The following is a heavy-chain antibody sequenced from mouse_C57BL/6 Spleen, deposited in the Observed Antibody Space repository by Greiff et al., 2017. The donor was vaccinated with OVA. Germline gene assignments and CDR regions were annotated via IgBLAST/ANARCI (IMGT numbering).Heavy chain of an antibody. Sequence: DVMLVESGGGLVKPGGSLKLSCAASGFTFSSYTMSWVRQTPEKRLEWVATISGGGGNTYYPDSVKGRFTISRDNAKNTLYLQMSSLRSEDTALYYCARHEQLRMDYWGQGTSVTVSS. D-gene: IGHD3-2*02. CDR2: ISGGGGNT. CDR1: GFTFSSYT. J-gene: IGHJ4*01. V-gene: IGHV5-9*01. CDR3: ARHEQLRMDY.